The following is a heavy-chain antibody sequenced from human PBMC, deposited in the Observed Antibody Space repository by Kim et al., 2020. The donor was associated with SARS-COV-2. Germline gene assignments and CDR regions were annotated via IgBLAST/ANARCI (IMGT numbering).Heavy chain of an antibody. D-gene: IGHD2-15*01. Sequence: ASVKGSCKASGYTFTGYYMHWVRQAPGQGLEWMGWINPNSGGTNYAQKFQGWVTMTRDTSISTAYMELSRLRYDDTAVYYCARGRKLIDYWGQGTLVTVSS. CDR1: GYTFTGYY. J-gene: IGHJ4*02. CDR3: ARGRKLIDY. V-gene: IGHV1-2*04. CDR2: INPNSGGT.